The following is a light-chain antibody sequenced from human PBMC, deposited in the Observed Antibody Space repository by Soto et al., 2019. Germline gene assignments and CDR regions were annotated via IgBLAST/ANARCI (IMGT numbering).Light chain of an antibody. CDR1: SSNIGSNF. CDR3: ATWDDRLSAVI. CDR2: ANN. Sequence: QSVLTQPPSASGTPGHRVTISCSGRSSNIGSNFVYWYQKLPGAAQKLLIFANNERPSGVPDRFSGSKAGTAASLAISGLRAEDESDYSCATWDDRLSAVIFGGGTKLTVL. V-gene: IGLV1-47*02. J-gene: IGLJ2*01.